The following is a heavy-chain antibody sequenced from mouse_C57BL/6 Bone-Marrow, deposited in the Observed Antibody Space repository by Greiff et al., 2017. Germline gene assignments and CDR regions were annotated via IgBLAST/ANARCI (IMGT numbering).Heavy chain of an antibody. CDR3: ARVDVCWYYFDY. CDR2: ISSGGSYT. J-gene: IGHJ2*01. V-gene: IGHV5-6*01. D-gene: IGHD2-3*01. Sequence: EVKVVESGGDLVKPGGSLKLSCAASGFTFSSYGMSWVRQTPDKRLEWVATISSGGSYTYYPDSVKGRFTISRDNAKNTLYLQMSSLTSEDTAMYYCARVDVCWYYFDYWGQGTTLTVSS. CDR1: GFTFSSYG.